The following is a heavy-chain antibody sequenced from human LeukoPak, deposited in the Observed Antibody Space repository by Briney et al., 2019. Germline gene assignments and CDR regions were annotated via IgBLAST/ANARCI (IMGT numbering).Heavy chain of an antibody. Sequence: APVKVSCKASGYTFTSYGISWVRQAPGQGLEWMGWISAYNGNTNYAQKLQGRVTMTTDTSTSTAYMELRSLRSDDTAVYYCARDGGVVPAAISRWFDPWGQGTLVTVSS. V-gene: IGHV1-18*01. CDR3: ARDGGVVPAAISRWFDP. D-gene: IGHD2-2*02. CDR1: GYTFTSYG. J-gene: IGHJ5*02. CDR2: ISAYNGNT.